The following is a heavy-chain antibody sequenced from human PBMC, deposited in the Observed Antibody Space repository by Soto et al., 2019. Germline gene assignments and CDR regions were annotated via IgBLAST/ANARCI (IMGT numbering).Heavy chain of an antibody. D-gene: IGHD2-15*01. CDR2: IIPMFETV. J-gene: IGHJ6*02. V-gene: IGHV1-69*01. CDR3: ARGLRTGNYGMDV. Sequence: QAQLLQSGAEVRKHGSSVKVSCKASGGTFNNYAVSWVRQAPGQGLEWMGGIIPMFETVNYAQRFQGRLTIAADESTSTAYMELTSLTSADTAIYFCARGLRTGNYGMDVWGQGTTVTVSS. CDR1: GGTFNNYA.